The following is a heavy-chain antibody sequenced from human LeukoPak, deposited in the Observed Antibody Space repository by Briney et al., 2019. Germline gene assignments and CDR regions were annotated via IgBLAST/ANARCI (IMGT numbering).Heavy chain of an antibody. J-gene: IGHJ3*02. CDR1: GFTFSSYA. D-gene: IGHD4-17*01. CDR2: ISYDGSNK. V-gene: IGHV3-30*04. CDR3: ARDATVTQDAFDI. Sequence: PGGSLRLSCAASGFTFSSYAMHWVRQAPGKGLERVAVISYDGSNKYYADSVKGRFTISRDNSKNTLYLQMNSLRAEDTAVYYCARDATVTQDAFDIWGQGTMVTVSS.